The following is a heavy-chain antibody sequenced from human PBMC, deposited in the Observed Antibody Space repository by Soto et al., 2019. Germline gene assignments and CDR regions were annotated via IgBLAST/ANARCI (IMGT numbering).Heavy chain of an antibody. CDR2: FDPEDGAT. V-gene: IGHV1-24*01. CDR3: ATQDPQRWPNPTGDAFDI. CDR1: GYTLTELF. Sequence: GASVQVSCKVSGYTLTELFLHCVRQAPGKVLERMGGFDPEDGATIYAQKFQGRVTMTEDTSTDTAYMELSSLGSEDTAVYYCATQDPQRWPNPTGDAFDIWGQGTMVTVSS. J-gene: IGHJ3*02.